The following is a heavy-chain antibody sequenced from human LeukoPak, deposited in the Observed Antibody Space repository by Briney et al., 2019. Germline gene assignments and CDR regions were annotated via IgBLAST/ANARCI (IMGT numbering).Heavy chain of an antibody. CDR1: GFTFNTYS. CDR3: ARGIPGDKYYNYFMHA. J-gene: IGHJ6*03. V-gene: IGHV3-21*01. CDR2: ITSGSNHI. D-gene: IGHD7-27*01. Sequence: GGSLRLSCAASGFTFNTYSMIWVRQAPGKGLEWLSSITSGSNHIYDADSVKGRFTISRDNPKTALSLQMDSLRVDDTAVYYCARGIPGDKYYNYFMHAWGKGTTVTVSS.